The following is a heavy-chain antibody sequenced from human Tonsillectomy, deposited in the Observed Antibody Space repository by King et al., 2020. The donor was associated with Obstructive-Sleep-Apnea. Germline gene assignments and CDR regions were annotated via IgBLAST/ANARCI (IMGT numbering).Heavy chain of an antibody. CDR3: ARDRSDNYVSTGPSQGMDV. Sequence: VQLQESGPGLVKPSQTLSLTCTVSGGSMRSGGHHWSCIRQLPGKGLEWIGYIYFSGSTYYNASLKSRLTISVDMSKNQFSLKLTSVTAADTAVYYCARDRSDNYVSTGPSQGMDVWGQGTTVTVSS. CDR1: GGSMRSGGHH. V-gene: IGHV4-31*03. J-gene: IGHJ6*02. CDR2: IYFSGST. D-gene: IGHD3-22*01.